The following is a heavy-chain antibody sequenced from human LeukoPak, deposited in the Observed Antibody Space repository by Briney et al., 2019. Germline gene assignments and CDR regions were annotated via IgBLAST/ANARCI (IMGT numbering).Heavy chain of an antibody. D-gene: IGHD6-6*01. Sequence: PGGSLRLSCAASGFTFSSYWMSWVRQAPGKGLEWVANIKQDGSEKYYADSVKGRFTISRDNSKNTLYLQMNSLRAEDTAVYYCARDRWIAARYFDYWGQGTLVTVSS. CDR3: ARDRWIAARYFDY. J-gene: IGHJ4*02. CDR2: IKQDGSEK. V-gene: IGHV3-7*01. CDR1: GFTFSSYW.